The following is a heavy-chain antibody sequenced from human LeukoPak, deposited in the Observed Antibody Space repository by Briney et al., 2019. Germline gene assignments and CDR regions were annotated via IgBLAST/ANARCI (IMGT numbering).Heavy chain of an antibody. J-gene: IGHJ4*02. CDR2: IYYSGST. CDR3: ARGWDSSGYYPPNIHFDY. V-gene: IGHV4-59*01. CDR1: GGSISSYY. Sequence: SETLSLTCTVSGGSISSYYWSWIRQPPGKGLEWIGYIYYSGSTNYNPSLKSRGTISLDTSKNQFALKLSSVTAAETGVYYCARGWDSSGYYPPNIHFDYWGEGTLVTVSS. D-gene: IGHD3-22*01.